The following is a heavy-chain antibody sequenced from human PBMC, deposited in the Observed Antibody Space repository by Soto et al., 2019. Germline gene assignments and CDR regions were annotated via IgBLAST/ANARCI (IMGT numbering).Heavy chain of an antibody. CDR2: IYYSGST. CDR3: ARGGGSYRSSGYYGMDV. Sequence: SETLSLTCTVSGGSVSSGSYYWSWIRQPPGKGLEWIGYIYYSGSTNYNPSLKSRVTISVDTSKNQFSLKLSSVTAADTAVYYCARGGGSYRSSGYYGMDVWGQGTTVTVSS. V-gene: IGHV4-61*01. J-gene: IGHJ6*02. D-gene: IGHD3-16*02. CDR1: GGSVSSGSYY.